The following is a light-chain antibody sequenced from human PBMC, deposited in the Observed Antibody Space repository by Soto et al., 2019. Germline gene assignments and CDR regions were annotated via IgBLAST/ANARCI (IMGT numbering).Light chain of an antibody. CDR2: DVS. CDR1: SSDVGGYNY. J-gene: IGLJ1*01. CDR3: SSYTSSSTRF. V-gene: IGLV2-14*01. Sequence: QSALTQPASVSGSPGQSSTISCTGTSSDVGGYNYVSWYQQHPGKAPKLMIYDVSNRPSGVSNRFSGSKSGNTASLTISGLQAEDEADYYCSSYTSSSTRFFGTGTKLTVL.